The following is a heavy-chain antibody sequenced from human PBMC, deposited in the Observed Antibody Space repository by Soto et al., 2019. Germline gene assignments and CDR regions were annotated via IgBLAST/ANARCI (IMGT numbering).Heavy chain of an antibody. Sequence: EVQLVESGGGLVKPGGYLRLSCAASGFTFSNAWMNWVRQAPGKGLEWVGRIKSKTDGGTTDYAAPVKGRFTISRDDSKNTLYLQMNSLKTEDTAVYYCGSPHSWLNPSSFDYWGQRTLVTVSS. CDR1: GFTFSNAW. CDR3: GSPHSWLNPSSFDY. V-gene: IGHV3-15*07. J-gene: IGHJ4*02. D-gene: IGHD2-2*01. CDR2: IKSKTDGGTT.